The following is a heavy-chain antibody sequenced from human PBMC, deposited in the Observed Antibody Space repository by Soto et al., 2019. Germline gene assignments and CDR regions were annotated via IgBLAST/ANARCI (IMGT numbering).Heavy chain of an antibody. CDR2: MYSNGGST. CDR1: GFTFSNYA. CDR3: VKDRYYYDSSAYRSAY. Sequence: GGSLRLSCSASGFTFSNYAMHWVRQAPGKGLEYVSAMYSNGGSTFYADSVRGRFTISRDNSKNTRYLQMSSLRAQDTAVYYCVKDRYYYDSSAYRSAYWGKGTLVTVSS. V-gene: IGHV3-64D*06. D-gene: IGHD3-22*01. J-gene: IGHJ4*01.